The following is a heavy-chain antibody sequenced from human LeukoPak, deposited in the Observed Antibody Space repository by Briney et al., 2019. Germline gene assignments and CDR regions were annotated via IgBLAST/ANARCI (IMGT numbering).Heavy chain of an antibody. J-gene: IGHJ4*02. CDR3: ARVNGSGSYYDY. D-gene: IGHD3-10*01. CDR2: ISNNGGTT. Sequence: EGSLRLSCAASGFTFSSYAMHWVRQAPGKGLEYVSAISNNGGTTYYANSVRGRFTISRDNSKNTLYLQMGSLRAEDKAVYYCARVNGSGSYYDYWGQGTLVTVSS. CDR1: GFTFSSYA. V-gene: IGHV3-64*01.